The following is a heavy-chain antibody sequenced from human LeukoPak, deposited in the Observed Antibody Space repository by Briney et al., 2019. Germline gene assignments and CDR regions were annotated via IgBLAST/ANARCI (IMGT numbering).Heavy chain of an antibody. D-gene: IGHD3-3*01. V-gene: IGHV1-69*05. CDR2: IIPIFGTA. CDR3: ARSGYYEPYYYYYYMDV. Sequence: ASVKVSCKASGGTFSSYAISWVRQAPGQGLEWMGGIIPIFGTANYAQKFQGRVTITTDESTSTAYMELSSLRSEDTAVYYCARSGYYEPYYYYYYMDVWGKGTTVTVSS. CDR1: GGTFSSYA. J-gene: IGHJ6*03.